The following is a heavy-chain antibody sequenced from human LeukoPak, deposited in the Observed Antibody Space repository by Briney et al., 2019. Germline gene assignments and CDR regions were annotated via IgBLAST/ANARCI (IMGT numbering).Heavy chain of an antibody. CDR3: ARDKNYRFDY. Sequence: GASVKVSCKASGYTFTDNGISWGRQAPGEGLEWMGWISANSGKTNYAQRFQGRVTMTRETSSSTVYMELRSLRSDDTAVYFCARDKNYRFDYWGQGTLVSVTS. CDR1: GYTFTDNG. D-gene: IGHD3-16*02. V-gene: IGHV1-18*01. J-gene: IGHJ4*02. CDR2: ISANSGKT.